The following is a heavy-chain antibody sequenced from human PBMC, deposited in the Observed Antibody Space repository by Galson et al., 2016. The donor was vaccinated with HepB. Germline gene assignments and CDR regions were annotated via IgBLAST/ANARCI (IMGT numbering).Heavy chain of an antibody. J-gene: IGHJ4*02. CDR1: GCTFTTSG. D-gene: IGHD2/OR15-2a*01. CDR2: ISTYRGNT. CDR3: ARDVQYRFDS. Sequence: SVKVSCKASGCTFTTSGISWVRQAPGQGLEWMGWISTYRGNTKYAQKFQGGLTLTPDSSTTNAYMELRSLRFDDTALYYCARDVQYRFDSWGQGTLVTVSS. V-gene: IGHV1-18*01.